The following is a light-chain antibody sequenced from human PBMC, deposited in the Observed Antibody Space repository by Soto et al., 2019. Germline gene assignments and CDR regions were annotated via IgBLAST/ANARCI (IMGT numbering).Light chain of an antibody. CDR1: QRISDSY. CDR3: QQYNFSPRT. Sequence: EIVMTHSPATLAVSPCERATLSCSAGQRISDSYLAWYQHRLGQAPRLLIYAASTRAPGVPDRFSGSGSGTDFTLTISRLEPEDFAVYHCQQYNFSPRTFGGGTKVDIK. CDR2: AAS. J-gene: IGKJ4*01. V-gene: IGKV3-20*01.